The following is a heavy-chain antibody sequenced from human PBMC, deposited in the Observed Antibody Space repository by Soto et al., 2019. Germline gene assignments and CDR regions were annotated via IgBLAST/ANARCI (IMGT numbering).Heavy chain of an antibody. D-gene: IGHD2-2*01. CDR1: GLSLNNLA. Sequence: EVQLLESGGDLVQPGGSLSLSCPASGLSLNNLAMAWVGQAPGKGLEWVSTITSSGVKTSYADSVKGRFIISRDNSKNMLYLQMNSLRVEDTALYYCARDCASTSCSVWRDWGQGTLVTVSS. CDR3: ARDCASTSCSVWRD. J-gene: IGHJ4*02. V-gene: IGHV3-23*01. CDR2: ITSSGVKT.